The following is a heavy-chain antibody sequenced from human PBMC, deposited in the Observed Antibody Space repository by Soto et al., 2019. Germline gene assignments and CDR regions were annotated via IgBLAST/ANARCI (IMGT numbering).Heavy chain of an antibody. CDR3: ARFYGSGNFPYDY. J-gene: IGHJ4*02. D-gene: IGHD3-10*01. CDR2: INVYTGNT. CDR1: GYTLTTYG. Sequence: QVQLVQSGAEIKKPGASVEVSCKASGYTLTTYGITWVRQAPGQGLEWMGWINVYTGNTDYAQKVQGRVTMTTDTSTSTAYMELRSLRSDDTAVYYCARFYGSGNFPYDYWGQGTLVTVSS. V-gene: IGHV1-18*01.